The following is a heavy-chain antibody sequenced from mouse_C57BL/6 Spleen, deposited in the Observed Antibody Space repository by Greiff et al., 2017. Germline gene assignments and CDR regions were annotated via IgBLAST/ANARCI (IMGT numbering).Heavy chain of an antibody. CDR3: ARGDYGSSYKDY. V-gene: IGHV1-53*01. CDR2: INPSNGGT. Sequence: QVQLQQPGPELVKPGASVKLSCKASGYTFTSYWMHWVKQRPGQGLEWIGNINPSNGGTNSNEKFKSKATLTVDKSSSTAYMQLSSLTAEDSAVYYCARGDYGSSYKDYWGEGTTLTVSS. D-gene: IGHD1-1*01. CDR1: GYTFTSYW. J-gene: IGHJ2*01.